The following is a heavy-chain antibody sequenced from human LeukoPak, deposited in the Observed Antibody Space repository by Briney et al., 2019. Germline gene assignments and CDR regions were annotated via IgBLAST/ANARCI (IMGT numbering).Heavy chain of an antibody. J-gene: IGHJ4*02. CDR1: GFSVSSNY. Sequence: GGSLRLSCAASGFSVSSNYVSWVRQAPGKGLEWVSVIYSGGTTYYADSIKGRFTISRDNSKNTLYPQMNSLRAEDTAVYYCAGRYDSSGYPLHWGQGTPVTVSS. V-gene: IGHV3-53*01. CDR3: AGRYDSSGYPLH. D-gene: IGHD3-22*01. CDR2: IYSGGTT.